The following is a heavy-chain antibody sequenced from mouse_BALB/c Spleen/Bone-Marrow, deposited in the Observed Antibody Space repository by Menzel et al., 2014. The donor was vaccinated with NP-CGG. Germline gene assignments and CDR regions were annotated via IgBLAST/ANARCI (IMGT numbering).Heavy chain of an antibody. CDR1: GYTFSSDY. V-gene: IGHV1S16*01. Sequence: VQLQQSGAELVKPGASVKLSCKASGYTFSSDYMYWVKQRPGQGLEWIGEINPSNGGTNFNEKFKSKATLTVDKSSSTAYMQLSSLTSDYSAVYFCTPSPRALDYWGPGTSVTVSS. CDR2: INPSNGGT. CDR3: TPSPRALDY. J-gene: IGHJ4*01.